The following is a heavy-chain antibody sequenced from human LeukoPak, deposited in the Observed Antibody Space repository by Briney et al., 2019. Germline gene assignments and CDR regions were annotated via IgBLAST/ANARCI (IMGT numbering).Heavy chain of an antibody. CDR2: ITSSSSHI. CDR3: ARVMMGATVTTFHYYCMDV. D-gene: IGHD4-11*01. J-gene: IGHJ6*03. Sequence: GGSLRLSCAASGFTFSHYSIDWVRQAPGKGLERVASITSSSSHIYYADSVEGRFTISRDNAKNSLYLQMNSLRAEGTAIYYCARVMMGATVTTFHYYCMDVWGVGTTVTVSS. CDR1: GFTFSHYS. V-gene: IGHV3-21*01.